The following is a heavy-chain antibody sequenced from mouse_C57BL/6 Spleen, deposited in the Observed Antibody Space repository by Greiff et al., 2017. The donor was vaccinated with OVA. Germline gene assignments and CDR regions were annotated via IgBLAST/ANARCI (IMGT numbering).Heavy chain of an antibody. D-gene: IGHD2-5*01. CDR2: IWTGGGT. V-gene: IGHV2-9-1*01. J-gene: IGHJ4*01. CDR1: GFSLTSYA. CDR3: ARLGVTTVPYAMDY. Sequence: VQRVESGPGLVAPSQSLSITCTVSGFSLTSYAISWVRQPPGKGLEWLGVIWTGGGTNYNSALKSRLSISKDNSKSQVFLKMNSLQTDDTARYYCARLGVTTVPYAMDYWGQGTSVTVSS.